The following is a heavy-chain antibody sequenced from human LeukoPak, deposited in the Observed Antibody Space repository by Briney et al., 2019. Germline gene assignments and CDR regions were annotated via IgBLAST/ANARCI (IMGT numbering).Heavy chain of an antibody. CDR1: DDSISSYY. Sequence: SETLSLTCTVSDDSISSYYWSWIRQPPGKGLEWIGHIYYSGSTKYNPSLKSRATILLDTSKNHVSLKLRSVTAADTAVYYCARHPREGSGWGRALDIWGQGTMVIVS. CDR3: ARHPREGSGWGRALDI. D-gene: IGHD6-19*01. CDR2: IYYSGST. J-gene: IGHJ3*02. V-gene: IGHV4-59*08.